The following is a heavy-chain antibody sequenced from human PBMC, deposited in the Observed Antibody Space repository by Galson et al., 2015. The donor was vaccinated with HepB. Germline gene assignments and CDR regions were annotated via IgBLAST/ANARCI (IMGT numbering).Heavy chain of an antibody. CDR3: ARDIITVVLGAPPSLDL. CDR2: ISADGRVP. Sequence: SLRLSCAASEFTFSDSWMHSVRQSPEKGLVWVARISADGRVPGYAASVNARFTVSRDNAKNTLYLHLNSLRPEDTAVYFCARDIITVVLGAPPSLDLWGQGTLVTVSA. V-gene: IGHV3-74*01. J-gene: IGHJ5*02. CDR1: EFTFSDSW. D-gene: IGHD4/OR15-4a*01.